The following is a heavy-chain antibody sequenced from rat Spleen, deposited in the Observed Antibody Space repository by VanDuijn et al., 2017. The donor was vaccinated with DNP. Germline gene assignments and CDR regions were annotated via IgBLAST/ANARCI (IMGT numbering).Heavy chain of an antibody. CDR3: ARSGYLDY. Sequence: QVQLKESGPGLVQPSQTLSLTCTVSGFSLTSYHVHWVRQPPGKGLEWMGRIQSGGSTDYNSALKSRLSISRDTSKSQVFLKISSVQTEDTAMYFCARSGYLDYWGQGVMVTVSS. D-gene: IGHD1-4*01. CDR1: GFSLTSYH. J-gene: IGHJ2*01. V-gene: IGHV2-27*01. CDR2: IQSGGST.